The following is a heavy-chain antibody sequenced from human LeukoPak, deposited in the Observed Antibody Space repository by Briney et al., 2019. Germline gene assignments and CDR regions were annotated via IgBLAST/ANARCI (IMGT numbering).Heavy chain of an antibody. CDR1: GGSFSGYY. V-gene: IGHV4-34*01. CDR2: INHSGST. CDR3: ARGHTLFDI. Sequence: PSETLSLICAVYGGSFSGYYWSWIRQPPGKGLEWIGEINHSGSTNYNPSLKSRVTISVDTSKNQFSLKLSSVTAADTAVYYCARGHTLFDIWGQGTMVTVSS. D-gene: IGHD2-2*02. J-gene: IGHJ3*02.